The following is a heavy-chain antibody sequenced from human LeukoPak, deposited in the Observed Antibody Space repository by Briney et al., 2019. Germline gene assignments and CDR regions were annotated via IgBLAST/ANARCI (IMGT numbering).Heavy chain of an antibody. V-gene: IGHV1-69*13. CDR2: IIPIFGTA. D-gene: IGHD4-17*01. Sequence: SVRVSCRASGGTFSSYAISWVRQAPGQGLEWMGGIIPIFGTANYAQKFQRRVTITADESTSTAYMELSSLRSEDTAVHYCARVDGDYGHDEMDFDHWGQGTLVTVSS. CDR1: GGTFSSYA. J-gene: IGHJ4*02. CDR3: ARVDGDYGHDEMDFDH.